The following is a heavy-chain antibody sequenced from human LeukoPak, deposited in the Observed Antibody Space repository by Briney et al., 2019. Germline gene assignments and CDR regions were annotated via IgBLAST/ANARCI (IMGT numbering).Heavy chain of an antibody. D-gene: IGHD5-24*01. J-gene: IGHJ4*02. CDR2: IHYSGST. CDR1: GGSISGYY. CDR3: ARDLELGY. Sequence: TASETLSHTCTVSGGSISGYYWSWIRQPPGKGLEWIGLIHYSGSTNYNPSLKSRVTISVDTSKNQFSLKLSSVTAADTAVYYCARDLELGYWGQGTLVTVSS. V-gene: IGHV4-59*01.